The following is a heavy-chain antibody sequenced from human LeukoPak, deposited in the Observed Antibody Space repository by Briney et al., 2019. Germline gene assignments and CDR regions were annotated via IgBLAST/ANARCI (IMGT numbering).Heavy chain of an antibody. CDR3: AREGYYGSGTFDY. Sequence: PSETLSLTCAVSGGSISSSNWWSWVRQPPGKGLEWIGEIYHSGSTNYNPSLKSRVTISLDTSKNQFSLNLSSVTAADTAVYYCAREGYYGSGTFDYWGQGTLVTVSS. D-gene: IGHD3-10*01. V-gene: IGHV4-4*02. J-gene: IGHJ4*02. CDR1: GGSISSSNW. CDR2: IYHSGST.